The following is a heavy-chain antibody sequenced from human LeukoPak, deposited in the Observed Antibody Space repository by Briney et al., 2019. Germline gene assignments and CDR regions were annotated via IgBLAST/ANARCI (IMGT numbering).Heavy chain of an antibody. D-gene: IGHD3-22*01. Sequence: SAKDSSKPSLGALPRYAISYVRHTPGQGLERMGGIIPIFGTANYAQKFQGRVTITADQSTSTASMELSRLRSQDTPLYYCARHYSDCSGSGLCDYWGQGTPVTVSS. CDR1: LGALPRYA. CDR2: IIPIFGTA. CDR3: ARHYSDCSGSGLCDY. J-gene: IGHJ4*02. V-gene: IGHV1-69*13.